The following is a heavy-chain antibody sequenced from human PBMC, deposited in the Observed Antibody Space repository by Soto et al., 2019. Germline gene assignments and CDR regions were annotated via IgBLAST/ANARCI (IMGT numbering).Heavy chain of an antibody. CDR1: GGSISSGGYY. V-gene: IGHV4-31*03. CDR3: ARGTYSSSWYFDY. J-gene: IGHJ4*02. D-gene: IGHD6-13*01. Sequence: PSETLSLTCTVSGGSISSGGYYWSWIRQHPGKGLEWIGYIYYSGSTYYNPSLKSRVTISVDTSKNQFSLKLSSVTAADTAVYYCARGTYSSSWYFDYWGKGTLVPVSS. CDR2: IYYSGST.